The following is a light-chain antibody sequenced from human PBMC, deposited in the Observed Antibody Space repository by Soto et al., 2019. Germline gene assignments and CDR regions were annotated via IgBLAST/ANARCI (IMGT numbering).Light chain of an antibody. J-gene: IGKJ3*01. V-gene: IGKV2-28*01. CDR3: QQYSNSPPSVT. CDR1: QSVLHINVYNY. Sequence: IVMSQSPLSLPVTPGEPASVSCSSSQSVLHINVYNYLDCYLQKPGQSPQLLIYLGSNRASGVPDRFSGSGSGTDFTLTISRLEPEDFAVYYCQQYSNSPPSVTFGPGTKVDIK. CDR2: LGS.